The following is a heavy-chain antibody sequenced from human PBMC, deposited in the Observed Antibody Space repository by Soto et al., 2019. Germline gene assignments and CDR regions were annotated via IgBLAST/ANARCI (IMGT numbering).Heavy chain of an antibody. D-gene: IGHD1-20*01. CDR1: GFNFNNAW. V-gene: IGHV3-15*07. CDR2: IRTKTEGGTT. J-gene: IGHJ4*02. CDR3: TTDITVASPYGGR. Sequence: EVQLVESGGGLVKPGESLRLSCAASGFNFNNAWLNWVRQAPGKVLEWVGRIRTKTEGGTTDYAAPVKARFTISRDDSKNTLYLQMNSLKTEDTAVYYCTTDITVASPYGGRWGQGTLVTVSS.